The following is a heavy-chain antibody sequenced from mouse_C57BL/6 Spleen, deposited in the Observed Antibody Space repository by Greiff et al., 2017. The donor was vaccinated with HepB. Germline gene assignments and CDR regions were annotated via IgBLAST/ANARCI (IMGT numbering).Heavy chain of an antibody. Sequence: QVQLKQPGTELVKPGASVKLSCKASGYTFTSYWMHWVKQRPGQGLEWIGNINPSNGGTNYNEKFKSKATLTVDKSSSTAYMQLSSLTSEDSAVYYCARWGLRRGDYNAMDYWGQGTSVTVSS. D-gene: IGHD2-4*01. V-gene: IGHV1-53*01. CDR1: GYTFTSYW. CDR2: INPSNGGT. J-gene: IGHJ4*01. CDR3: ARWGLRRGDYNAMDY.